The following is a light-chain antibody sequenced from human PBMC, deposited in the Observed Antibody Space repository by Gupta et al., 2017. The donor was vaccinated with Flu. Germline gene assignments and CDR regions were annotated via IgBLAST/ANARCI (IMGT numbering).Light chain of an antibody. J-gene: IGKJ1*01. Sequence: PSSRSSSVGDRVTITGRASQDIDSYLAWLQEKPGKAPKSLINSASKLQSGVPSRFSGSGYGTHFTLIITNLQPDDFAIYYCRQYKSYPWTFGQGTKVDIK. V-gene: IGKV1-16*01. CDR3: RQYKSYPWT. CDR2: SAS. CDR1: QDIDSY.